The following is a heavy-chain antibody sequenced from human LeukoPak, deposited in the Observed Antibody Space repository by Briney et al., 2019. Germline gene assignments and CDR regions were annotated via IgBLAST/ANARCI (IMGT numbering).Heavy chain of an antibody. D-gene: IGHD2-2*01. J-gene: IGHJ4*02. CDR1: GFTFRDAW. CDR3: TTDWQITVMPAAPTDDY. V-gene: IGHV3-15*01. Sequence: GGSLRLSCAASGFTFRDAWMSWVRRAPGKGLEWVGRIKSKIDGGGTTDYAAPVKGRFTISRDDSKDTLYLQMNSLKTEDTAVYICTTDWQITVMPAAPTDDYWGRGTLVTVSS. CDR2: IKSKIDGGGTT.